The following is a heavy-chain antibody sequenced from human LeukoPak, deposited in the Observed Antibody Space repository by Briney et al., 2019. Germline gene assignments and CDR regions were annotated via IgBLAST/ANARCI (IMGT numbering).Heavy chain of an antibody. D-gene: IGHD3-22*01. V-gene: IGHV3-30-3*01. CDR3: ARDLGDGRGYYLAH. CDR2: ISYDGSNK. J-gene: IGHJ4*02. Sequence: PGGSLRLSCAASGFTFSNYAMHWVRQAPGKGLEWVAVISYDGSNKYYADSVKGRFTISRDNSKNTLFLQMNSLRAEDTAVYYCARDLGDGRGYYLAHWGQGTLVTVSS. CDR1: GFTFSNYA.